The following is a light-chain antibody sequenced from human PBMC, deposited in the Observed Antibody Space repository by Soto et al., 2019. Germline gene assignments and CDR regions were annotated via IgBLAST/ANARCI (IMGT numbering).Light chain of an antibody. J-gene: IGKJ1*01. CDR3: QQYNNWPQT. V-gene: IGKV3-15*01. CDR2: GAS. Sequence: ETMMTQSPDTLSVSLGERATLSCRASQSLRSSLAWYQQKPGQAPRLLIYGASTRATGIPARFSGSGSGTDFTLTISGLQSEDFAVYYCQQYNNWPQTFGQVAKVDVK. CDR1: QSLRSS.